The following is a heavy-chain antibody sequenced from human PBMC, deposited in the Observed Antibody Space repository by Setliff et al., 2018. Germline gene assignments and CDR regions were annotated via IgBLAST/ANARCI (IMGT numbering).Heavy chain of an antibody. V-gene: IGHV3-7*01. CDR1: GFTFSTYW. J-gene: IGHJ6*02. Sequence: GGSLRLSCAASGFTFSTYWMSWVRQAPGKGLEWVASITHDGSKTYILDSVKGRFTISRDNTKNSLYLQMNSLRGEDTAVYHCTRDQDYYGMDVWGQGTTVTAP. CDR3: TRDQDYYGMDV. CDR2: ITHDGSKT.